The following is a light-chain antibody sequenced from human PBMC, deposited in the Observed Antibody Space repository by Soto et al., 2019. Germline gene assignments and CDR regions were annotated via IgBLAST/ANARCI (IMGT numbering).Light chain of an antibody. CDR2: SAS. V-gene: IGKV3-20*01. J-gene: IGKJ5*01. CDR3: HQYGSSPIT. CDR1: QSVSGDY. Sequence: EIELPRSPATCPVLPGEGAPLSGRASQSVSGDYLAWYQQKPGQAPRLLIYSASLKPAGIPDRFSGSGSATDFTLTISRLEPEDFALFYCHQYGSSPITFGQGTRLEIK.